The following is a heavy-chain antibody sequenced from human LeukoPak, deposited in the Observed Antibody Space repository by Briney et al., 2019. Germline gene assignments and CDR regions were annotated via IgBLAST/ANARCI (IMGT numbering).Heavy chain of an antibody. CDR2: INPNSGGT. CDR3: ARVGHVGVAGGWFDP. J-gene: IGHJ5*02. CDR1: GYTFTGYY. V-gene: IGHV1-2*02. Sequence: ASVKVSCKASGYTFTGYYMHWVRQAPGQGLEWMGWINPNSGGTNYAQKFQGRVTMTRDTSISTAYMELSRLRSDDTAVYYCARVGHVGVAGGWFDPWDQGTLVTVSS. D-gene: IGHD3-3*01.